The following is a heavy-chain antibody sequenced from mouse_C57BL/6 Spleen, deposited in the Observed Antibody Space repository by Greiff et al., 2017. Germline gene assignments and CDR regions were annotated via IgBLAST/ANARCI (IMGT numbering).Heavy chain of an antibody. Sequence: VQLQQPGAELVRPGSSVKLSCKASGYTFTSYWMDWVKQRPGQGLEWIGNIYPSDSETHYNQKFKDKATLTVDKSSSTAYMQLSSLTSEDSAVYYCARGGGTRNYWGQGTTLTVSS. D-gene: IGHD4-1*01. V-gene: IGHV1-61*01. J-gene: IGHJ2*01. CDR3: ARGGGTRNY. CDR2: IYPSDSET. CDR1: GYTFTSYW.